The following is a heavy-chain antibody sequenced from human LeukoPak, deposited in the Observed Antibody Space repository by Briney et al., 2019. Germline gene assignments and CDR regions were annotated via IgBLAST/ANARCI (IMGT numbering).Heavy chain of an antibody. CDR1: GGSISSGSYY. V-gene: IGHV4-61*02. CDR3: AREQLVIYYYMDV. Sequence: SETLSLTCTVSGGSISSGSYYWSWIRQPAGKGLEWIGRIYTSGSTNYNPSLKSRVTISVDTSKNQFSLKLSSVTAADTAVYYCAREQLVIYYYMDVWGKGTTVTVSS. J-gene: IGHJ6*03. D-gene: IGHD6-6*01. CDR2: IYTSGST.